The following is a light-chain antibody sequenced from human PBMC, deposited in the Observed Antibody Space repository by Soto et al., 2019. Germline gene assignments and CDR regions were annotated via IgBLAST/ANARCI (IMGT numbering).Light chain of an antibody. CDR1: QSVSRY. CDR2: DAS. CDR3: QQRSDLPLIS. J-gene: IGKJ5*01. Sequence: ESVLRQSPATLSLSPGERATLSCRASQSVSRYLAWYQQKPGQAPRLLIYDASNRATGIPARFSGSGSGTDFTLTISSLEPEDFAVYCRQQRSDLPLISVGHRTLLDIK. V-gene: IGKV3-11*01.